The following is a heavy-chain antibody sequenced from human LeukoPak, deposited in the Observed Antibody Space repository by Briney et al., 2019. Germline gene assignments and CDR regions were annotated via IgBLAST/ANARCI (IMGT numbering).Heavy chain of an antibody. Sequence: ASVKVSCKASGYTFSSFGLGWVRQAPGQGLEWMGWINAYTGNTYYPQNLKGRVTMTTDTSTSTAYMELSSLRSDDPGVYHCARVWLGELSMDVWGQGTTGTVSS. V-gene: IGHV1-18*01. D-gene: IGHD3-10*01. CDR3: ARVWLGELSMDV. CDR1: GYTFSSFG. CDR2: INAYTGNT. J-gene: IGHJ6*02.